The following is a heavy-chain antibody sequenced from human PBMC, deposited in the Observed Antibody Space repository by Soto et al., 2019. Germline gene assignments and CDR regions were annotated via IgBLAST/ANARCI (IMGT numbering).Heavy chain of an antibody. Sequence: GGSLRLSCAASGFTFSRYGMHWVRQAPGKGLEWMAVISYDGSKKYYADSVKGRFTVSRDNSKNTVYLQMNNMRAEDTAVYNCARDITGTTFDDWGQGTLVTVSS. D-gene: IGHD1-7*01. CDR3: ARDITGTTFDD. V-gene: IGHV3-30*03. CDR2: ISYDGSKK. J-gene: IGHJ4*02. CDR1: GFTFSRYG.